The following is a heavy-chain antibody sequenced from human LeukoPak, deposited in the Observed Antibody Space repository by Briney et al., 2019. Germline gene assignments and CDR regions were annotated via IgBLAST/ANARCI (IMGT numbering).Heavy chain of an antibody. J-gene: IGHJ4*02. D-gene: IGHD3-10*01. Sequence: GAPVKVSCKASGYTFTSYDINWVRQAPGQGLEWMGWMNPNSGNTGYAQKFQGRVTMTRNTSISTAYMELSSLRSEDTAVYYCARGEVLGQVVRGVPFEYWGQGTLVTVSS. CDR2: MNPNSGNT. CDR3: ARGEVLGQVVRGVPFEY. V-gene: IGHV1-8*01. CDR1: GYTFTSYD.